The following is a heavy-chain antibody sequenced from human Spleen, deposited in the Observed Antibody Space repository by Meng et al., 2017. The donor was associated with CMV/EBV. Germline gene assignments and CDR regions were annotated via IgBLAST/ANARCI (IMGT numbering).Heavy chain of an antibody. V-gene: IGHV4-39*07. D-gene: IGHD4-17*01. CDR3: ARAEYAVTTPSPFDY. J-gene: IGHJ4*02. Sequence: SETLSLTCTVSGGSISTSSYYWGWLRQPPGKGLEWIGSIYYSGSTYYNPSLKSRVTISVDTSKNQFSLKLSSVTAADTAVYYCARAEYAVTTPSPFDYWGQGTLVTVSS. CDR2: IYYSGST. CDR1: GGSISTSSYY.